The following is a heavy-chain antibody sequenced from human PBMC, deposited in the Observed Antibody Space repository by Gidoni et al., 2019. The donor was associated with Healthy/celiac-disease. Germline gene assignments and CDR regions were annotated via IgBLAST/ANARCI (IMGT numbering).Heavy chain of an antibody. Sequence: QVQLQESGPGLVKPSETLSLTCTVSGYSISSGYYWGWIRQPPGKGLEWIGSIYHSGRTYYNPSLKSRVTISVDTSKNQFSLKLSSVTAADTAVYYCARDPYSSSPRNYWGQGTLVTVSS. CDR3: ARDPYSSSPRNY. D-gene: IGHD6-13*01. CDR1: GYSISSGYY. CDR2: IYHSGRT. J-gene: IGHJ4*02. V-gene: IGHV4-38-2*02.